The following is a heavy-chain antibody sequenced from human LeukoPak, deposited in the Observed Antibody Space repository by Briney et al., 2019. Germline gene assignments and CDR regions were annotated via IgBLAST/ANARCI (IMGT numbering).Heavy chain of an antibody. Sequence: ASVKVSCKASGGTFSSYAISWVRQAPGQGLEWMGGIIPIFGTANYAQKFQGRVTITADESTSTAYMELSSLRSEDTAVYYCARVADDILTGYSASDYWGQGTLVTVSS. V-gene: IGHV1-69*13. J-gene: IGHJ4*02. CDR3: ARVADDILTGYSASDY. D-gene: IGHD3-9*01. CDR1: GGTFSSYA. CDR2: IIPIFGTA.